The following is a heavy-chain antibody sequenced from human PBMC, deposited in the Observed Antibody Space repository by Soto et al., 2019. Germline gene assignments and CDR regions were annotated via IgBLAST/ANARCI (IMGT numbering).Heavy chain of an antibody. CDR1: GYTFTSYY. Sequence: GASVKVSCKASGYTFTSYYMHWVRQAPGQGLEWMGIINPSGGSTSYAQKFQGRVTMTRDTSTSTVYMELSSLRSEDTAVYYCAREAGIAAAEGAFDIWGQGIMVTVS. D-gene: IGHD6-13*01. J-gene: IGHJ3*02. CDR3: AREAGIAAAEGAFDI. V-gene: IGHV1-46*03. CDR2: INPSGGST.